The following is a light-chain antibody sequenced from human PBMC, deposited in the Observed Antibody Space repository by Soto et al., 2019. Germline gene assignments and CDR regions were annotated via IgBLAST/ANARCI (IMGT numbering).Light chain of an antibody. Sequence: MVLTQSPGTLSLSPGERGSLCFRASQSVSSNYVAWYQQKPGQAPRLLIYGAFNRATGIPARFSGSGSGTDFTLTISSLEPEDSAVYYCQQRNVWPPVTFGQGTRLEIK. V-gene: IGKV3-11*01. J-gene: IGKJ5*01. CDR2: GAF. CDR3: QQRNVWPPVT. CDR1: QSVSSN.